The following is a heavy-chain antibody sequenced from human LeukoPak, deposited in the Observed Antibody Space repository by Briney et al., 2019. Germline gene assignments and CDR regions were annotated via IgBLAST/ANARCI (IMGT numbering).Heavy chain of an antibody. CDR1: GFTFSSYS. Sequence: GGSLRLSCAASGFTFSSYSMNWVRQAPGKGLEWVSSISSSSSYIYYADSVKGRFTISRDNAKNSLYLQMNSLRAEDTAVYYCARMYYDSSGSYNFDYWGQGTLVTVSS. J-gene: IGHJ4*02. V-gene: IGHV3-21*01. D-gene: IGHD3-22*01. CDR2: ISSSSSYI. CDR3: ARMYYDSSGSYNFDY.